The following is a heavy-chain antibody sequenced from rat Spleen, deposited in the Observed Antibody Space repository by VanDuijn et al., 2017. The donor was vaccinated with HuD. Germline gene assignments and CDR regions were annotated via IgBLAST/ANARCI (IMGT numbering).Heavy chain of an antibody. CDR1: GYSITNNY. CDR2: ISYSGST. CDR3: TRGTYFRH. V-gene: IGHV3-1*01. J-gene: IGHJ2*01. Sequence: QLQESGPGLVKPSQSLSLTCSVTGYSITNNYWGWIRKFPGNQMEWMAYISYSGSTGYNPSLKSRISISRDTSKNQFFLQLNSVTTEDTAAYYCTRGTYFRHWGQGVMVTVSS. D-gene: IGHD4-6*01.